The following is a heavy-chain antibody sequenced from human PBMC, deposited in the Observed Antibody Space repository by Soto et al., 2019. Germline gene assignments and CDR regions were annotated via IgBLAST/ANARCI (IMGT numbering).Heavy chain of an antibody. V-gene: IGHV3-23*01. CDR1: GFSLGPYG. J-gene: IGHJ4*02. Sequence: QLLQSGGGLVQPGGSLRLSCAVSGFSLGPYGVTSVRQTPEKGLEWVTGFSGGSGAIFYADSVRGRFTISRDSSTAYLQMDNLRPEDTAVYCCARWNGFGDSWGQGSLVTVSS. CDR2: FSGGSGAI. CDR3: ARWNGFGDS. D-gene: IGHD1-1*01.